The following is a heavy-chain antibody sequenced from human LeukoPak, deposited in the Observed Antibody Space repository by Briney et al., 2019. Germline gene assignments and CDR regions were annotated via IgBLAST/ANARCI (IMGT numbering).Heavy chain of an antibody. V-gene: IGHV5-51*01. CDR3: ARQMLRGRNVFDY. D-gene: IGHD2-15*01. Sequence: GESLEISLKGPGYRFTSYWIGWVRQIPGKGLEGIVIIYPGDSDTRYSLSFQVHVTISAYKSISTAYLQWISLKASDTAMYYCARQMLRGRNVFDYWGQGTLVTVSS. CDR2: IYPGDSDT. J-gene: IGHJ4*02. CDR1: GYRFTSYW.